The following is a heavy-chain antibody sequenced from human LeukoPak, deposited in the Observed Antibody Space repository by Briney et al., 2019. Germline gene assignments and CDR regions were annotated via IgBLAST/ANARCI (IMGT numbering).Heavy chain of an antibody. D-gene: IGHD2-2*01. J-gene: IGHJ5*02. V-gene: IGHV3-30-3*01. Sequence: GGSLRLSCAASGFTFTVYAMHWVRQAPGKGLEWVAIISYYGNNEYYADSVKGRFTISRDNSNHTLCLQMNIRRAEDTAVYYCARGPGHTKSLPGRNFFDPWGQGTLVTVSS. CDR1: GFTFTVYA. CDR3: ARGPGHTKSLPGRNFFDP. CDR2: ISYYGNNE.